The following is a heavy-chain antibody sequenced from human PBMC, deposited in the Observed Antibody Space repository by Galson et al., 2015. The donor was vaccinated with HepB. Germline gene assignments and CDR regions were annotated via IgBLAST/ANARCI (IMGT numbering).Heavy chain of an antibody. J-gene: IGHJ4*02. CDR1: GYTFTGYG. CDR3: ARVGVELWLRGYFDY. Sequence: SVKVSCKASGYTFTGYGISWVRQAPGQGLEWMGWISAYNGNTNYAQKLQGRVTMTTNTSTSTAYMELRSLRSDDTAVYYCARVGVELWLRGYFDYWGQGTLVTVSS. D-gene: IGHD5-18*01. CDR2: ISAYNGNT. V-gene: IGHV1-18*04.